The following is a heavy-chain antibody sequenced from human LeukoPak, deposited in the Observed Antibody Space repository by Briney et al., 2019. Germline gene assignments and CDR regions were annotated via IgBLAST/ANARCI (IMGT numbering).Heavy chain of an antibody. V-gene: IGHV3-30*04. J-gene: IGHJ4*02. D-gene: IGHD3-10*01. CDR2: ISYDGSNK. Sequence: GRSLRLSCAASGFTFSSYAMHWVRQAPGKGLEWVAVISYDGSNKYYADSVKGRFTISRDNSKNTLYLQMNSLRAEDTAVYYCAKNRRPYGSGSRESFDYWGQETLVTVSS. CDR3: AKNRRPYGSGSRESFDY. CDR1: GFTFSSYA.